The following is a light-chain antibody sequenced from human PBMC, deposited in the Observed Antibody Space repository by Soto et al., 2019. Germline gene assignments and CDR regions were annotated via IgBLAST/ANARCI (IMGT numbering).Light chain of an antibody. CDR2: DAS. V-gene: IGKV3-11*01. CDR3: QQRLHWPIT. CDR1: QTVGRF. Sequence: DIVLTQSPATLSLSPGDRVTLSCRASQTVGRFLSWYQHSPGQGPRLLVYDASNRATGVPARVSGSGSETDYTLTISSLEPEDFAVYYCQQRLHWPITFGQGTRLEIK. J-gene: IGKJ5*01.